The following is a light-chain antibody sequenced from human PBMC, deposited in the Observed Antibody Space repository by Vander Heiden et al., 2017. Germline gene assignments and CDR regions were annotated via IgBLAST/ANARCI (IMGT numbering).Light chain of an antibody. CDR3: QQYGSSPT. Sequence: EIVLTHPPGTLSLSPGERATLSCRASQSVSSSYLAWYQQKPGQAPRLLIYGASSRATGIPDRFSGSGSGTDFTLTISRLEPEDFVVYYCQQYGSSPTFGQGTRLEIK. J-gene: IGKJ5*01. CDR1: QSVSSSY. CDR2: GAS. V-gene: IGKV3-20*01.